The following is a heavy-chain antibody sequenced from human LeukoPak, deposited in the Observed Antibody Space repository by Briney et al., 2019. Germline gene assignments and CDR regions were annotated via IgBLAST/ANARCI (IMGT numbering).Heavy chain of an antibody. CDR1: GGSITSGGAYY. CDR2: IYYNGNT. Sequence: SETLSLTCTVSGGSITSGGAYYWNWIRQHPGKGLEWIGYIYYNGNTYYIPSLKNRVTISVDTSKNRFSLKLTSVTAADTAVYYCARGRYCGGDCYDAFDIWGQGTMVTVSS. J-gene: IGHJ3*02. V-gene: IGHV4-31*03. CDR3: ARGRYCGGDCYDAFDI. D-gene: IGHD2-21*02.